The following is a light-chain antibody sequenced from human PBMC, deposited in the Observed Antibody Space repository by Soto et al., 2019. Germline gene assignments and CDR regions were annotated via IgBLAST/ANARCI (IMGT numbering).Light chain of an antibody. J-gene: IGKJ1*01. V-gene: IGKV1-5*03. Sequence: DIQMTQSPSTLSASVGDRVTIPCRASQTIYIWLAWYQQKPGKAPRVVINKASTLESGVPSRFSGSGLGTEFTLTIDSLQPDDFATYYCQHFNDYYVAFGQGTRVEVK. CDR2: KAS. CDR3: QHFNDYYVA. CDR1: QTIYIW.